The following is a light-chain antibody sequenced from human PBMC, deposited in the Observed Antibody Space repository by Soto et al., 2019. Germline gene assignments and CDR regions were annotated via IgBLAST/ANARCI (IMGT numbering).Light chain of an antibody. Sequence: QSVLAQPASVSGSPGQSITISCTGTGSDIAGYNYVSWFQQHPGKAPKLMMYQVIIRPSGVSNRFSGAKSGNTASLTISGLQAEDEAEYYCSSFTSTTSLYVFGTGTKVTVL. CDR3: SSFTSTTSLYV. J-gene: IGLJ1*01. V-gene: IGLV2-14*01. CDR1: GSDIAGYNY. CDR2: QVI.